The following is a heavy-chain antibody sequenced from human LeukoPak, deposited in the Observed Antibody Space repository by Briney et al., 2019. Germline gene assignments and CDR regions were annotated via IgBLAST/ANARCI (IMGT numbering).Heavy chain of an antibody. CDR2: ISGSGGST. CDR1: GFTFSSYG. D-gene: IGHD3-10*01. CDR3: AKDRQYYYGSGSFDY. Sequence: GGTLRLSCAASGFTFSSYGMSWVRQAPGKGLEWVSAISGSGGSTYYADSVKGRFTISRDNSKNTLYLQMNSLRAEDMALYYCAKDRQYYYGSGSFDYWGQGTLVTVSS. V-gene: IGHV3-23*01. J-gene: IGHJ4*02.